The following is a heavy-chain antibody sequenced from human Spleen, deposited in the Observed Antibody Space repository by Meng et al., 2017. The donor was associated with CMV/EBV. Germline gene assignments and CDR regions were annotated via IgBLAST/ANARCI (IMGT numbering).Heavy chain of an antibody. CDR2: ISSSGTYI. Sequence: GESLKISCVTSGFTFRRHAMGWVRQAPGKGLEWVSSISSSGTYIYYADSVKGRFTTSRDNAKNSVYLQMNSLSAEDTAVYYCARDSTVTYYYDSRSYSHWGQGTPVTVSS. V-gene: IGHV3-21*01. J-gene: IGHJ4*02. D-gene: IGHD3-22*01. CDR3: ARDSTVTYYYDSRSYSH. CDR1: GFTFRRHA.